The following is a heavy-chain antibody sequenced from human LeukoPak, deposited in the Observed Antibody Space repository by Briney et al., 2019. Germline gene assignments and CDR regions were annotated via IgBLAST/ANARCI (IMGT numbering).Heavy chain of an antibody. V-gene: IGHV1-69*04. CDR2: IIPILCIA. CDR1: VGTFISYA. Sequence: ASVKVSCKSSVGTFISYAISGVRQAPGQGLEWMGMIIPILCIANYAQKFQGRVTITPDKSTSTAYMELSSLRSEDTAVYYCARSYRDGYIMPYWGQGTLVTVSS. D-gene: IGHD5-24*01. CDR3: ARSYRDGYIMPY. J-gene: IGHJ4*02.